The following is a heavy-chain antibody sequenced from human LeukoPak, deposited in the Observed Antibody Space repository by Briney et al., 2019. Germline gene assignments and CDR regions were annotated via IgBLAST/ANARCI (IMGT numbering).Heavy chain of an antibody. CDR2: IWYDGSNK. CDR1: GFTFSSYG. CDR3: AREGSFGEFHDAFDI. J-gene: IGHJ3*02. Sequence: GGSLRLSCAASGFTFSSYGMHWVRQAPGKGLEWVAVIWYDGSNKYYADSVKGRFTFSRDNSKNTLYLQMNSLRAEDTAVYYCAREGSFGEFHDAFDIWGQGTMVTVSS. D-gene: IGHD3-10*01. V-gene: IGHV3-33*01.